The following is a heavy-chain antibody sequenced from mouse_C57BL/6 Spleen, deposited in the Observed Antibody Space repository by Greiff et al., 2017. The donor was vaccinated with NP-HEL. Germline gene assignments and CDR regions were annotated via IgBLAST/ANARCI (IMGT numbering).Heavy chain of an antibody. J-gene: IGHJ3*01. CDR2: IYPGDGDT. CDR3: ARDVGSACFAY. CDR1: GYAFSSSW. V-gene: IGHV1-82*01. D-gene: IGHD2-3*01. Sequence: VQLQESGPELVKPGASVKISCKASGYAFSSSWMNWVKQRPGKGLEWIGRIYPGDGDTNYNGKFKGKATLTADKSPSTAYMQLSSLTSEDSAVYFCARDVGSACFAYWGQGTLVTVSA.